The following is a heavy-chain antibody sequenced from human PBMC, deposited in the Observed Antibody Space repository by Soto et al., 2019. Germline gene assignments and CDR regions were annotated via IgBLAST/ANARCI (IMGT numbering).Heavy chain of an antibody. CDR2: IHPNSGGT. V-gene: IGHV1-2*02. D-gene: IGHD6-6*01. Sequence: ASVKVSCKASGYTFTGYYMHWVRQAPGQGLEWMGWIHPNSGGTHYSQKFQGRVTMTRDTSISTAYMELSRLRSDDTAVYYCARDPRIAARPSWFDPWGQGTLVTVSS. CDR3: ARDPRIAARPSWFDP. J-gene: IGHJ5*02. CDR1: GYTFTGYY.